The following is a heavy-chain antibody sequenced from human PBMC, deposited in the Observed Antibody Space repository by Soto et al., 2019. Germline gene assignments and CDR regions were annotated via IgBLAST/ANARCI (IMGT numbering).Heavy chain of an antibody. J-gene: IGHJ3*01. D-gene: IGHD5-18*01. CDR1: GFIFSDFG. Sequence: GGSLGLTCDATGFIFSDFGMHWVRQAPGKGLEWVAVISYDGNNKYYAQSVKGRFTISRDNSKNTLFLNMDSLRPEDTAVYHCVKGDLDTAVVNSPDAFDFWGPGTMVTVSS. CDR2: ISYDGNNK. CDR3: VKGDLDTAVVNSPDAFDF. V-gene: IGHV3-30*18.